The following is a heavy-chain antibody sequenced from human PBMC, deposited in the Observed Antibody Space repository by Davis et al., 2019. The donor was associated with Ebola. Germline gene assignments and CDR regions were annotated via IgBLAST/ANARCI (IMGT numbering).Heavy chain of an antibody. CDR3: ARGSSAGATKSFDWFDP. CDR1: GGSFSGYY. Sequence: MPSETLSLTCAVYGGSFSGYYWSWIRQPPGKGLEWIGEINHSGSTNYNPSLKSRVTISVDTSKNQFSLKLSSVTAADTAVYYCARGSSAGATKSFDWFDPWGQGTLVTVSS. CDR2: INHSGST. V-gene: IGHV4-34*01. J-gene: IGHJ5*02. D-gene: IGHD1-26*01.